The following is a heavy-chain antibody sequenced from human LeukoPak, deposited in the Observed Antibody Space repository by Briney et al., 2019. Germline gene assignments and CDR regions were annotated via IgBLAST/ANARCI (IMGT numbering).Heavy chain of an antibody. J-gene: IGHJ4*02. D-gene: IGHD1-20*01. V-gene: IGHV3-53*04. CDR2: LYDSGEA. Sequence: GGPLRPPFAVSGFPVSRTHLIWAPQVPGRGLGGLSILYDSGEAYYADSVKGRFTISRHTYENTLYLQLNSLRPEDTAIYYCARGLNKWNKGAFGYWGQGTMVTVSS. CDR3: ARGLNKWNKGAFGY. CDR1: GFPVSRTH.